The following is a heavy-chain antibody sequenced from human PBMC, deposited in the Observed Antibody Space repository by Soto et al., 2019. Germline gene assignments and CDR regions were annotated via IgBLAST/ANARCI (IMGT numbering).Heavy chain of an antibody. V-gene: IGHV3-23*01. Sequence: EVQLLESGGGLVQPGGSLRLSCAASGFTFSSYAMSWVRQAPGKGLEWVSAISGSGGSTYYADSVKGRFTISRDNSKNTLYLQMNSLRAEDTAVYYCATDPVLLWFGELSYFDYWGQGTLVTVSS. CDR3: ATDPVLLWFGELSYFDY. J-gene: IGHJ4*02. CDR2: ISGSGGST. D-gene: IGHD3-10*01. CDR1: GFTFSSYA.